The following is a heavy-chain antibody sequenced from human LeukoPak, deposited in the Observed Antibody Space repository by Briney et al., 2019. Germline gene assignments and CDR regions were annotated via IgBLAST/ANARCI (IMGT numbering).Heavy chain of an antibody. Sequence: NPSETLSLTCTVSGGSISSYYWSWIRQPPGKGLEWIGEIYHSGSTNYNPSLKSRVTISVDKSKNQFSLKLSSVTAADTAVYYCARFPGPFDPWGQGTLVTVSS. J-gene: IGHJ5*02. CDR3: ARFPGPFDP. CDR1: GGSISSYY. V-gene: IGHV4-59*12. CDR2: IYHSGST.